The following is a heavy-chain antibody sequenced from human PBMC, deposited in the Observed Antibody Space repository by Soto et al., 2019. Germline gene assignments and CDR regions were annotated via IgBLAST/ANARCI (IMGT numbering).Heavy chain of an antibody. V-gene: IGHV3-11*01. CDR3: ARNLRAAAPDYYYYYYMDV. CDR2: ISSSGSTI. Sequence: QVQLVESGGDLVKPGGSLRLSCAASGFTFSDYYMSWIRQAPGKGLEWVSYISSSGSTIYYADSVKGRFTISRDNAKNSLYLQMNSLRAEDTAVYYCARNLRAAAPDYYYYYYMDVWGKGTTVTVSS. J-gene: IGHJ6*03. CDR1: GFTFSDYY. D-gene: IGHD2-15*01.